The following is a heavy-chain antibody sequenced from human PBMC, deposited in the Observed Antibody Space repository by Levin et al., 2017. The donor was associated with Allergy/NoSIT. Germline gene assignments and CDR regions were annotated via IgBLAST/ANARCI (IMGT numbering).Heavy chain of an antibody. CDR1: GGSINNSPNY. Sequence: SQTLSLTCTVSGGSINNSPNYWGWIRQPPGKGLEWIGSIYYSGPTYYNPSLKSRVTISVDTSRNHFSLKLSSVTAADTAVYYCGRQRNYVGLRFFDYWGQGTPVTVSS. CDR2: IYYSGPT. J-gene: IGHJ4*02. CDR3: GRQRNYVGLRFFDY. D-gene: IGHD3-10*02. V-gene: IGHV4-39*01.